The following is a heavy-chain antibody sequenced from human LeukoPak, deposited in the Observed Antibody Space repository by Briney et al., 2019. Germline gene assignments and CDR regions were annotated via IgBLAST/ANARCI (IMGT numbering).Heavy chain of an antibody. Sequence: ASVKVSCKASGYSFTGYYIHWVRQAPGQGLEWMGWITPNSGGTNYAQRFQGRVTMTRDTSISTAYMELSGLRSDDTAVYYCATLRRSGWYIGVWGQGTLVTVSS. CDR2: ITPNSGGT. D-gene: IGHD6-19*01. J-gene: IGHJ4*02. V-gene: IGHV1-2*02. CDR3: ATLRRSGWYIGV. CDR1: GYSFTGYY.